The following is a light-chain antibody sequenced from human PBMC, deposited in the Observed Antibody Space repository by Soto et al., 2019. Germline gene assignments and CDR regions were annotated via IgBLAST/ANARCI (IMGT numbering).Light chain of an antibody. CDR2: KAS. V-gene: IGKV1-5*03. CDR1: QSIGTW. J-gene: IGKJ1*01. Sequence: DIQMTQSPSTLSGSLGDRVTITCRASQSIGTWLAWYQQKPGKAPNLLIYKASNLQSGVPSRFSGGGSGTEFTLTINSLQPDDFATYYCQQYDSYSRTFGQGTKVEIK. CDR3: QQYDSYSRT.